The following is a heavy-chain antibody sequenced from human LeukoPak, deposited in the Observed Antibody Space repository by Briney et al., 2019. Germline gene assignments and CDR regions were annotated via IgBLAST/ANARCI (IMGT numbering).Heavy chain of an antibody. J-gene: IGHJ4*02. Sequence: SETLSLSCTVSGGSISSSSYHWGWIRQPPGKGLEWIGSIYYSGSTYYNPSLKSRVTISVDTSKNQFSLKLSSVTAADTAVYYCASGTGAFDYWGQGTLVTVSS. D-gene: IGHD1-1*01. CDR1: GGSISSSSYH. CDR2: IYYSGST. CDR3: ASGTGAFDY. V-gene: IGHV4-39*01.